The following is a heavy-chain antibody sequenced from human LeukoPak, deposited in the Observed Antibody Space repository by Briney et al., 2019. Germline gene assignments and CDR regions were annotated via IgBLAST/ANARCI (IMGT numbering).Heavy chain of an antibody. CDR2: INPNSGGT. CDR3: ARDSGSSPGDY. V-gene: IGHV1-2*02. J-gene: IGHJ4*02. D-gene: IGHD6-6*01. CDR1: GYTFTGYY. Sequence: ASVKVSCKASGYTFTGYYMHWVRQAPGQGLEWMGWINPNSGGTIYAQKFQGRVTMTRDTSISTAYMELSRLRSDDTAVYYCARDSGSSPGDYWGQGTLVTVSS.